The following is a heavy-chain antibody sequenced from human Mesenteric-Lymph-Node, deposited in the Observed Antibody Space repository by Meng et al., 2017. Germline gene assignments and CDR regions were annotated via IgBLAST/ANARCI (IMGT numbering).Heavy chain of an antibody. Sequence: QFRLHRSGPRPVKPSQTLSRTCTVSACPTRSGSHYWIWTRQHPWKGLEYIGSIYPSGSTYYNPSLKSRVIISVDTSKNQFSLRLNSVTAADTAVYYCASLYGDSSVWYLDLWGRGTLVTVSS. CDR3: ASLYGDSSVWYLDL. J-gene: IGHJ2*01. D-gene: IGHD4-17*01. CDR1: ACPTRSGSHY. V-gene: IGHV4-31*03. CDR2: IYPSGST.